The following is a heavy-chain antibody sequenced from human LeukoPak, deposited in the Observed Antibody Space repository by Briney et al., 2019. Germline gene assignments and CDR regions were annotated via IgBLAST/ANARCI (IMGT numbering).Heavy chain of an antibody. D-gene: IGHD6-19*01. V-gene: IGHV1-2*02. CDR3: ARVGSSGWYVHPTLDY. J-gene: IGHJ4*02. Sequence: SSVKVSCTASGYTFSDYYIHWVRQAPGHGVECMAWINPLNGDTNYAQKFQGTVTMTRDTSINTAYLELTRLISDDTAVYYCARVGSSGWYVHPTLDYWGQGTLVTVSS. CDR2: INPLNGDT. CDR1: GYTFSDYY.